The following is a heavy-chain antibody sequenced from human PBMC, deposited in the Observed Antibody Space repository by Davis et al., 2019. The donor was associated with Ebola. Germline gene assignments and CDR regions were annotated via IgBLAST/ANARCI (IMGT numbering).Heavy chain of an antibody. J-gene: IGHJ2*01. CDR2: IYYSGTT. Sequence: MPSETLSLTCPVSGGSISSGGYSWSWIRQPPGKGLEWIGYIYYSGTTYYNPSLDSRIIVSEDTSQNQFSLKLSSATAADTAVYYCARGWRAFGGADWYFDLWGRGTLVTVSS. CDR1: GGSISSGGYS. CDR3: ARGWRAFGGADWYFDL. D-gene: IGHD3-16*01. V-gene: IGHV4-31*03.